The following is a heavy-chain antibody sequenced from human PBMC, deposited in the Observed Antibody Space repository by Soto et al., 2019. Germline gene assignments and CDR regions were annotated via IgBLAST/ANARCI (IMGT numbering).Heavy chain of an antibody. V-gene: IGHV3-23*01. CDR1: GFTFSNYA. J-gene: IGHJ6*02. Sequence: EVQLLESGEGLVQPGGSLKLSCAASGFTFSNYAMSWVRQAPGKGLEWVSGIGSSGSNTYYADSVKGRFTISRDNSKNTPVPQMDSLRPENTAECCWARVLRYLGPPYGMDDWGQGTTFTVSS. D-gene: IGHD3-9*01. CDR3: ARVLRYLGPPYGMDD. CDR2: IGSSGSNT.